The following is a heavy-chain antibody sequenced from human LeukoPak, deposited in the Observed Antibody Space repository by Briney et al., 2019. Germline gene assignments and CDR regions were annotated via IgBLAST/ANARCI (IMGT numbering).Heavy chain of an antibody. J-gene: IGHJ4*02. CDR3: ARSSGWWSLDY. Sequence: GGSLRLSCAASGFTFSSYAISWVRQAPGKGLEWVSAFDTGFGTYYPDSLKGRFTISRDNSKNTLFLQMNSLRAEDTAVYYCARSSGWWSLDYWGQGTLVTVSS. D-gene: IGHD6-19*01. V-gene: IGHV3-23*01. CDR1: GFTFSSYA. CDR2: FDTGFGT.